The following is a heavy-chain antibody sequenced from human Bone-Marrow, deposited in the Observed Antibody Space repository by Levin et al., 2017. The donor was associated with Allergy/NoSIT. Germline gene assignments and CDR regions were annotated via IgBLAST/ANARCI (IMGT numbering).Heavy chain of an antibody. V-gene: IGHV3-23*01. CDR2: LSSSSAHT. CDR3: ARGPMYYHDSCTYSFNWYFDL. J-gene: IGHJ2*01. Sequence: PGGSLRLSCSASGFTFVTSAMSWVRQAPGKGLDWVSSLSSSSAHTFYADSVKGRFTISRDNSKNTLFLQMISLRADDTAVYYCARGPMYYHDSCTYSFNWYFDLWGRGTLVTVSS. CDR1: GFTFVTSA. D-gene: IGHD3-22*01.